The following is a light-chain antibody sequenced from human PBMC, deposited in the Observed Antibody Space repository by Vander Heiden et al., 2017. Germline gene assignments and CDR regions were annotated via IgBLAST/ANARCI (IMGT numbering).Light chain of an antibody. CDR1: SSDVRGYTS. CDR2: EVS. Sequence: QSALTQPPSASGSPGQSVTISCTGTSSDVRGYTSVSWYQQPPGKAPKLMIYEVSKRPSGVPDRFSCCKSCNTASLTVSGLQAEDEADYYCSSDACSNNLVFGGGTKLTVL. V-gene: IGLV2-8*01. CDR3: SSDACSNNLV. J-gene: IGLJ2*01.